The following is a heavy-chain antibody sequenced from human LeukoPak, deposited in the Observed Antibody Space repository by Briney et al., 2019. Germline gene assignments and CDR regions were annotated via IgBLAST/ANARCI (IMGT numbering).Heavy chain of an antibody. CDR2: IIPIFGTA. CDR1: RGTFSSYA. D-gene: IGHD5-24*01. J-gene: IGHJ4*02. Sequence: SVKVSCKASRGTFSSYAISWVRQAPGQGLEWMGGIIPIFGTANYAQKFQGRVTITTDESTSTAYMELSSLRSEDTAVYYCARGGDGYNRRYYFDYWGQGTLVTVSS. CDR3: ARGGDGYNRRYYFDY. V-gene: IGHV1-69*05.